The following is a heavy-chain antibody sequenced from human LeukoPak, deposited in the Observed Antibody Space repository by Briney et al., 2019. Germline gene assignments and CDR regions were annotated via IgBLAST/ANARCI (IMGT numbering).Heavy chain of an antibody. CDR2: IYTSGST. CDR1: GGSISSYY. CDR3: ARVTLGRSSWNHNWFDP. Sequence: SETLSLTCTVSGGSISSYYWSWIRQPAGKGLEWIGRIYTSGSTNYNPSLKSRVTVSVDTSKNQFSLKLSSVTAADTAVYYCARVTLGRSSWNHNWFDPWGQGTLVTVSS. D-gene: IGHD6-13*01. J-gene: IGHJ5*02. V-gene: IGHV4-4*07.